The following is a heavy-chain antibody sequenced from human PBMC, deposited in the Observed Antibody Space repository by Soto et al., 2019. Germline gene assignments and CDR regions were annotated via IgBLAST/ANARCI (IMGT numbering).Heavy chain of an antibody. CDR3: ARAMGDWATYYYYSGMDV. D-gene: IGHD3-9*01. V-gene: IGHV4-61*01. J-gene: IGHJ6*02. Sequence: QVQLQESGPGLVKPSETLSLTCTVSGDSIGSVSGDSISNHYWSWVRQPPGKGLEWIGSVYYSGAPNYSPSLMSRVNISVDTSKNQCSLKVRSVSAADTAVCYCARAMGDWATYYYYSGMDVWGQGTTVTVSS. CDR2: VYYSGAP. CDR1: GDSIGSVSGDSISNHY.